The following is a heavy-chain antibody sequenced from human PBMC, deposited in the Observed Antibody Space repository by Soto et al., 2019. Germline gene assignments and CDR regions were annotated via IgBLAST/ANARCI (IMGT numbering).Heavy chain of an antibody. V-gene: IGHV4-59*01. CDR3: ARDMPYAAGSLAGCDY. CDR2: IYHSGTT. Sequence: SETLSLTCTVSGDSITGSYWSWIRQPPGKTLEWIGYIYHSGTTAYNPSLKSRVSISVDTSKNQFSLRLTSVIAADTAVYYCARDMPYAAGSLAGCDYWGQGILVTVSS. CDR1: GDSITGSY. J-gene: IGHJ4*02. D-gene: IGHD1-26*01.